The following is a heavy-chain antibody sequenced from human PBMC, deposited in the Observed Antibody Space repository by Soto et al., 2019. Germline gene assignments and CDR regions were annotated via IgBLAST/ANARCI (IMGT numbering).Heavy chain of an antibody. CDR3: AKGPNPYYYYYGMDV. CDR1: GFTFSSYG. J-gene: IGHJ6*02. V-gene: IGHV3-30*18. Sequence: QVQLVESGGGVVQPGRSLRLSCAASGFTFSSYGMHWVRQAPGKGLEWVAVISYDGSNKYYADSVKGRFTISRDNSKNTLYLQMNSLRAEDTAVYYCAKGPNPYYYYYGMDVWGQGTTVTVSS. CDR2: ISYDGSNK.